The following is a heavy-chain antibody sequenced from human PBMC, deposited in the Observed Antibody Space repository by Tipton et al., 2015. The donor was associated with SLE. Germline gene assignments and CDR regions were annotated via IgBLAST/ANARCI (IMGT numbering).Heavy chain of an antibody. Sequence: SLRLSCAASGFTFSSYAMHWVRQAPGKGLEWVAVISYDGSNKYYADSVKGRFTISRDNSKNTLYLQMNSLRAEDTAVYYCARETAAAGYFFDYWGQGTLVTASS. CDR3: ARETAAAGYFFDY. CDR1: GFTFSSYA. CDR2: ISYDGSNK. J-gene: IGHJ4*02. V-gene: IGHV3-30*04. D-gene: IGHD6-13*01.